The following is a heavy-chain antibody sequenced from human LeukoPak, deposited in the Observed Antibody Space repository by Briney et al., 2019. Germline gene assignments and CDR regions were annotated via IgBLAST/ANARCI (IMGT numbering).Heavy chain of an antibody. Sequence: ASVKVSCKASGYTFTGHYMHWVRQAPGQGLEWVGRINPNSGGTNYAQKFQGRVTMTRDTSISTAYMELSRLRSDDTAVYYCARDYCSSTSCLFDYWGQGTLVTVSS. J-gene: IGHJ4*02. D-gene: IGHD2-2*01. CDR3: ARDYCSSTSCLFDY. CDR1: GYTFTGHY. CDR2: INPNSGGT. V-gene: IGHV1-2*06.